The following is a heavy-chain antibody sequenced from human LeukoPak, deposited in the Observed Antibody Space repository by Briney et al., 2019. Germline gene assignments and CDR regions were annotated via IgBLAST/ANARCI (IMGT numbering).Heavy chain of an antibody. V-gene: IGHV3-23*01. CDR2: ISASGAST. CDR3: ARAAAMGYYYGMDV. J-gene: IGHJ6*02. D-gene: IGHD2-2*01. Sequence: GGSLRLSCAASGFIFNNYAMSWVRQAPGKGLEWVSAISASGASTYYADSVKGRFTISRDNAKNSLYLQMNSLRDEDTAVYYCARAAAMGYYYGMDVWGQGTTVTVSS. CDR1: GFIFNNYA.